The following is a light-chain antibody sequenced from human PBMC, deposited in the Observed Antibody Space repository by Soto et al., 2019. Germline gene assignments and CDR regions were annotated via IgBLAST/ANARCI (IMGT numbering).Light chain of an antibody. CDR2: GTS. V-gene: IGKV3-20*01. CDR3: QQYGSSSWT. J-gene: IGKJ1*01. CDR1: QSVSSSY. Sequence: EIVLTQSPGTLSLSPGERATLSCRASQSVSSSYIAWYQQKPCQAPRLLIYGTSSRATAIPDRFSGSGSGTDFTLTISRLEPEDFAVYYCQQYGSSSWTFGQGTKV.